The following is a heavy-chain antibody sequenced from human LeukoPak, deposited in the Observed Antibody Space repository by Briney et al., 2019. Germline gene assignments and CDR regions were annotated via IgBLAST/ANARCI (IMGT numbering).Heavy chain of an antibody. J-gene: IGHJ4*02. V-gene: IGHV4-59*01. Sequence: SETLSLTCTVSGGSISSYYWSWIRQPPGKGLEWIGYIYYSGSTNYNPPLKSRVTISVDTSKNQFSLKLSSVTAADTAVYYCARARIAAAGTYQYFDYWGQGTLVTVSS. CDR3: ARARIAAAGTYQYFDY. D-gene: IGHD6-13*01. CDR2: IYYSGST. CDR1: GGSISSYY.